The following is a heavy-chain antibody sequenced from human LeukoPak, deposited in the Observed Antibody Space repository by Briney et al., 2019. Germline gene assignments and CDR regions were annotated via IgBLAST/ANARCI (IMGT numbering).Heavy chain of an antibody. D-gene: IGHD2-15*01. V-gene: IGHV4-4*02. CDR2: IYHSGST. J-gene: IGHJ4*02. CDR3: ARGPYCSGGSCYGGIDFDY. Sequence: SGTLSLTCAVSGGSISSSNWWSWVRQPPGKGLEWIGEIYHSGSTNYNPSLKSRVTISVDKSKNQFSLKLSSVTAADTAVYYCARGPYCSGGSCYGGIDFDYWGQGTLVTVSS. CDR1: GGSISSSNW.